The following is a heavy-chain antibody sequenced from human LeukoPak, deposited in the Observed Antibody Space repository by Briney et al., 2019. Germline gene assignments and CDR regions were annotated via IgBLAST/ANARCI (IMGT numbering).Heavy chain of an antibody. V-gene: IGHV5-51*01. CDR3: ARARITMKSDEAFDI. J-gene: IGHJ3*02. CDR1: GYSFTTYW. D-gene: IGHD3-22*01. Sequence: GESLKISCKGSGYSFTTYWIGWVRQMPGKGLEWMGIIYPGDSDTRYSPSFQGQVTISADKSISTAYLQWSSLKASDTAMYYCARARITMKSDEAFDIWGQGTMVTVSS. CDR2: IYPGDSDT.